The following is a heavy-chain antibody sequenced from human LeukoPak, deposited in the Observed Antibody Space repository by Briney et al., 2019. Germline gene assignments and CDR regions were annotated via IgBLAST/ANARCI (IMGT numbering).Heavy chain of an antibody. D-gene: IGHD2-2*01. CDR2: ISYDGSNK. CDR3: AKDPAATRDAFDI. J-gene: IGHJ3*02. V-gene: IGHV3-30*18. Sequence: GGSLRLSCAASGFTFSSYGMHWVRQAPGKGLEWVAVISYDGSNKYYADSVKGRFTISRDNSKNTLYLQMNSPRAEDTAVYYCAKDPAATRDAFDIWGQGTMVTVSS. CDR1: GFTFSSYG.